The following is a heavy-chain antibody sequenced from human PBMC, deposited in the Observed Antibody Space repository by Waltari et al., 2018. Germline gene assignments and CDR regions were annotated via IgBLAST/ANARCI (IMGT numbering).Heavy chain of an antibody. CDR1: GYSISRGDY. Sequence: QVQLQESGPGLVKPSETLSLTCAVSGYSISRGDYWGCIRQPPGKGLQWSGSIFHSGSSFYNPSLRSRITLSVDTSKNQFSLKLSSVTAADTAVYYCARDSSSSDYYYYYGMDVWGQGTAVTVSS. CDR3: ARDSSSSDYYYYYGMDV. D-gene: IGHD6-6*01. J-gene: IGHJ6*02. CDR2: IFHSGSS. V-gene: IGHV4-38-2*02.